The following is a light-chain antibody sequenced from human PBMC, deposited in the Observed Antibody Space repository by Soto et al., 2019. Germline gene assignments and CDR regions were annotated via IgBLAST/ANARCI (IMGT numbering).Light chain of an antibody. V-gene: IGKV1-39*01. CDR1: QNIKNY. CDR3: QQSYSTPWT. Sequence: DIQMTQSPPSLSASVGDRVTITCRASQNIKNYLSWYQQKPGKAPKLLIYTASSLQSGVPSRFSGSGFGTDFSLTIDSLQPEDFASYYCQQSYSTPWTFGRGTKVDIK. J-gene: IGKJ1*01. CDR2: TAS.